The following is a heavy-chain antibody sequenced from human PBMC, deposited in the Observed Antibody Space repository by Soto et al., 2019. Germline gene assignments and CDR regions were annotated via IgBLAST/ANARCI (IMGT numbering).Heavy chain of an antibody. V-gene: IGHV3-53*01. Sequence: PXXSLRLTCATSGFTFSDHYMNWVRQAPGKGLEWVSVVYRGGSIHYADSVKGRFTTSRDTSKNTLYLQMSSLGVDDTAVYYCARHAEWDFDFWGQGAPVTVSS. CDR1: GFTFSDHY. CDR2: VYRGGSI. CDR3: ARHAEWDFDF. J-gene: IGHJ4*02. D-gene: IGHD1-26*01.